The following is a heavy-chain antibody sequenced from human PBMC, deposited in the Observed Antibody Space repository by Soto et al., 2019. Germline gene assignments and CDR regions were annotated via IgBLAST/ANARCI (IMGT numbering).Heavy chain of an antibody. CDR3: ARFESGYSGYGYYYYGMDV. V-gene: IGHV5-51*01. CDR1: GYSFTIYW. Sequence: PGESLKISCKGSGYSFTIYWIGWVRQMPGKGLEWMGIIYPGDSDTRYSPSFQGQVTISADKSISTAYLQWSSLKASDTAMYYCARFESGYSGYGYYYYGMDVWGQGTTVTVSS. CDR2: IYPGDSDT. J-gene: IGHJ6*02. D-gene: IGHD5-12*01.